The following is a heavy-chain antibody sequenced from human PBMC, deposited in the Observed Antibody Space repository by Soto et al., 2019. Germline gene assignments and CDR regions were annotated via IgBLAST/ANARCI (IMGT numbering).Heavy chain of an antibody. D-gene: IGHD3-3*01. V-gene: IGHV5-51*03. CDR2: IYPGDSDT. Sequence: GECLKISCKGSGYSFTSYWIGWVRQMPGKGLEWMGIIYPGDSDTRYSPSFQGQVTISADKSISTAYLRWNSLKASDIAMYYCAKTPGRRFSPDTFDIWGQGTMVTVSS. CDR3: AKTPGRRFSPDTFDI. J-gene: IGHJ3*02. CDR1: GYSFTSYW.